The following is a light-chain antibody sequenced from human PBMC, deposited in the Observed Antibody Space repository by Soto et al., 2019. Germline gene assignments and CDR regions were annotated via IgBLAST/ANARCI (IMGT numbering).Light chain of an antibody. CDR1: QTISND. Sequence: EVVMTQSPATVSVSPGDGVTLSCRASQTISNDLAWYQHKPGQAPRLLIYGASTRATSVPARFSGGGSGTEFTRIISSLQSEDFAYYYCQQNNKWPPVTFGGGTKVEIK. CDR2: GAS. V-gene: IGKV3-15*01. CDR3: QQNNKWPPVT. J-gene: IGKJ4*01.